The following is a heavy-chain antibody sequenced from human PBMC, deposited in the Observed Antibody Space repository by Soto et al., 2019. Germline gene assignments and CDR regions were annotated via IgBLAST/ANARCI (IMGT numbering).Heavy chain of an antibody. Sequence: EEHLVESGGGLVQPGGSLRLSCAASGFSFSHYWMHWVRQAPGKGLVWVSRISPDGRTTTYADSVKGRFTISRDNATSNMYLQMNSLTVEDVALYDCDDAWRPTSYWGPGTLVTVSS. D-gene: IGHD3-9*01. V-gene: IGHV3-74*01. CDR2: ISPDGRTT. CDR1: GFSFSHYW. CDR3: DDAWRPTSY. J-gene: IGHJ4*02.